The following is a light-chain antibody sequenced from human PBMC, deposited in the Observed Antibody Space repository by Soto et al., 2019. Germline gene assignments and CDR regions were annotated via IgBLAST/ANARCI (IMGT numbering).Light chain of an antibody. J-gene: IGKJ3*01. CDR2: DTS. CDR3: QHRRDSPPG. Sequence: EIVLKQSPATLSLSPGETATLSCRASPGVDRYLAWYQQKVGQSPRLIIYDTSNRATGVPPRFSGSGYGTDFTLTITSLQPEDYALCFCQHRRDSPPGFGPGTRVEIK. CDR1: PGVDRY. V-gene: IGKV3-11*01.